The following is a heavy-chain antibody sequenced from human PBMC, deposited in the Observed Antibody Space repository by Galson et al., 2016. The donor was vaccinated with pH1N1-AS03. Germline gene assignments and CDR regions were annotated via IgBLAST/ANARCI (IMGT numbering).Heavy chain of an antibody. CDR2: LTPNSGVT. D-gene: IGHD2-2*01. Sequence: SVKVSCKASGYTFTDYYIHWVRQAPGQGLEWMGRLTPNSGVTNYAQKFQGRVTMTRDMSLTTAYMELSSLKSDDTAVYFCARVVLGTSGHHSWGQGTLVTVSS. V-gene: IGHV1-2*06. CDR1: GYTFTDYY. CDR3: ARVVLGTSGHHS. J-gene: IGHJ4*02.